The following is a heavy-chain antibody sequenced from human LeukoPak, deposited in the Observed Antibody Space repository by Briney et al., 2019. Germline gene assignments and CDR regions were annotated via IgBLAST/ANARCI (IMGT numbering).Heavy chain of an antibody. V-gene: IGHV4-34*01. CDR2: INHSGIT. D-gene: IGHD6-19*01. Sequence: SETLSLTCAAYAGSFSDYYWSWIRQPPGKGLEWIGEINHSGITNYNPSLKSRVTISVDTSKNQFSLKLSSVTAADTAVYYCARSEYSSGWLLDYWGQGTLVTVSS. CDR1: AGSFSDYY. CDR3: ARSEYSSGWLLDY. J-gene: IGHJ4*02.